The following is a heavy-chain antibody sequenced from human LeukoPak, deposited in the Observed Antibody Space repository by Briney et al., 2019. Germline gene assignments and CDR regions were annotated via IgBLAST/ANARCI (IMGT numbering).Heavy chain of an antibody. Sequence: SETLSLTCTVSGGSINSGGYYWSWIRQHPGKGLEWIGYISNSGSTYYHPSLRSRLAISVDTSKNQFSLELSSVTAADTAVYYCARVPEYNNYVDYWGQGTLVTVSS. V-gene: IGHV4-31*03. CDR3: ARVPEYNNYVDY. J-gene: IGHJ4*02. CDR2: ISNSGST. CDR1: GGSINSGGYY. D-gene: IGHD1-1*01.